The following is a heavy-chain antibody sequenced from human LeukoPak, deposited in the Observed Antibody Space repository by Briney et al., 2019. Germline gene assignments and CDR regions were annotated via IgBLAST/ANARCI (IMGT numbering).Heavy chain of an antibody. J-gene: IGHJ3*02. Sequence: ASVKVSCKASGYTFTTYGINWVRQAPGQGLEWMGWIRTHSGDTNYAQNLQGRVTLTTDTSTNTVYMELGSLRHDDTAVYYCAGDLGGSYRLYAFDIWGQGTMVTVSS. D-gene: IGHD1-26*01. CDR1: GYTFTTYG. V-gene: IGHV1-18*01. CDR3: AGDLGGSYRLYAFDI. CDR2: IRTHSGDT.